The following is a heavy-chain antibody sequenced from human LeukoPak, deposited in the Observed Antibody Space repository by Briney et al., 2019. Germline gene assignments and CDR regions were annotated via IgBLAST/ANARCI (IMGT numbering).Heavy chain of an antibody. J-gene: IGHJ3*02. D-gene: IGHD6-13*01. CDR3: AKGYSSRRGAFDI. CDR2: ISWNSGSI. CDR1: GFTFDDYA. Sequence: PGRSLRLSCAASGFTFDDYAMHWVRQAPGKGLEWVSGISWNSGSIGYADSVKGRFTISRDNAKNSLYLKMNSLRAEDTALYYCAKGYSSRRGAFDIWGQGTMVTVSS. V-gene: IGHV3-9*01.